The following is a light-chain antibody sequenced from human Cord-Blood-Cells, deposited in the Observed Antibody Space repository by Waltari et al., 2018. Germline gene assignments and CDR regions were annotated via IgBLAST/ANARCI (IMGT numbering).Light chain of an antibody. V-gene: IGLV2-14*01. CDR3: SSYTSSSTWV. CDR1: SSDVGGYNY. J-gene: IGLJ3*02. CDR2: DVS. Sequence: QSALTQPASVSGSPGQSITISCTGTSSDVGGYNYVSWYQQHQGKAPKLMIYDVSNRPSGVSNRFSGSKSGNTASLTISGLQAEDEADYYCSSYTSSSTWVVGGGTKLTVL.